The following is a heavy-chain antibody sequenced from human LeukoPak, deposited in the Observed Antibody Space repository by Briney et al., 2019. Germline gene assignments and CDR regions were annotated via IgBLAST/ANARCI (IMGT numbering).Heavy chain of an antibody. Sequence: SGTLSLTCAVSGGSISSGYWSWIRQPPGKGLEWIGYIYYSGSTNYNPSLKSRVTISVDTSKNQFSLKLSSVTAADTAVYYCARVYYSSSYDYWYFDLWGRGTLVTVSS. CDR1: GGSISSGY. J-gene: IGHJ2*01. V-gene: IGHV4-59*01. D-gene: IGHD6-13*01. CDR2: IYYSGST. CDR3: ARVYYSSSYDYWYFDL.